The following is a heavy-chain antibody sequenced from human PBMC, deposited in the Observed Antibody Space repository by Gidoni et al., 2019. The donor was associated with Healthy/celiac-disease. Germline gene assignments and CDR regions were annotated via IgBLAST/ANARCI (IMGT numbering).Heavy chain of an antibody. D-gene: IGHD4-17*01. V-gene: IGHV3-23*01. Sequence: EVQLLESGGGLVQPGGSLRLSCAASGFTFSSYALSWVRPAPGKGLGWVSAIRGSGGSTYYADSVKGRFTISRDNSKNTLYLQMNSLRAEDTAVYYCAKVFGYGDADAFDIWGQGTMVTVSS. CDR3: AKVFGYGDADAFDI. CDR1: GFTFSSYA. J-gene: IGHJ3*02. CDR2: IRGSGGST.